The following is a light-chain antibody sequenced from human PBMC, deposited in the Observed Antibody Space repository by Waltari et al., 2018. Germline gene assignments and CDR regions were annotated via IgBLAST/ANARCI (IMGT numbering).Light chain of an antibody. V-gene: IGKV1-9*01. Sequence: DIHLTQYPSYLSASVGDRATITRRASRGISSYLAWYQQKPGKAPKLLIYAASTLQSGVPLRFSGSGSGTEFTLTISSLQPEDFATYYCQQVNTYSWTFGQGTKVEIK. CDR2: AAS. CDR1: RGISSY. CDR3: QQVNTYSWT. J-gene: IGKJ1*01.